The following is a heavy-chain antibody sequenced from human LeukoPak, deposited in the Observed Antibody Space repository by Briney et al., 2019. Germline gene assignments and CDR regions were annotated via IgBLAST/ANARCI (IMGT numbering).Heavy chain of an antibody. V-gene: IGHV1-8*01. CDR3: ARVEFNGGYSHIY. CDR1: GYTFTSYD. CDR2: MNPNSGNT. J-gene: IGHJ4*02. Sequence: ASVKVSCKASGYTFTSYDINWVRQATGQGLEWMGWMNPNSGNTGYAQKFQGRFTITRDTHITTAYMELSSLRSDDTAVYYCARVEFNGGYSHIYWGQGTLVTVSS. D-gene: IGHD5-12*01.